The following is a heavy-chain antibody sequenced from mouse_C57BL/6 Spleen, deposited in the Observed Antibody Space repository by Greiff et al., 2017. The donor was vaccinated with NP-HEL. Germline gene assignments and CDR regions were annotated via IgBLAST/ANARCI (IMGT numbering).Heavy chain of an antibody. CDR2: ICSGGDYI. Sequence: DVKLVESGEGLVKPGGSLKLSCAASGFTFSSYAMSWVRQTPEKRLEWVAYICSGGDYIYYADTVTGRFTISRDNARNTLYQQMSNLKSEDTARDYCTREQLRLRDWYFDVWGTGTTVTVSS. CDR3: TREQLRLRDWYFDV. D-gene: IGHD3-2*02. CDR1: GFTFSSYA. J-gene: IGHJ1*03. V-gene: IGHV5-9-1*02.